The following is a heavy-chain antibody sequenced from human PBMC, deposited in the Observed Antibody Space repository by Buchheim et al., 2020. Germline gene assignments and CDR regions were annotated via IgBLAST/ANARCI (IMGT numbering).Heavy chain of an antibody. Sequence: QVQLQESGPGLVKPSQTLSLTCTVSGGSISSGDYYWSWIRQPPGKGLEWIGYIYYSGSTYYNPSLKSRVTISVDTSKNQFSLKLSSVTAADTAVYYWARGSTSGGSWPDYYYYYGMDVWGQGTT. CDR2: IYYSGST. CDR1: GGSISSGDYY. CDR3: ARGSTSGGSWPDYYYYYGMDV. D-gene: IGHD6-13*01. J-gene: IGHJ6*02. V-gene: IGHV4-30-4*01.